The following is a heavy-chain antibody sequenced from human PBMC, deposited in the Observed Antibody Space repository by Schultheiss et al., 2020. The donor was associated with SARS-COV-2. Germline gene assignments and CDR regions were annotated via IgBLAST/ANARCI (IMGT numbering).Heavy chain of an antibody. Sequence: GSLRLSCAASGFTFSSYAMSWVRQAPGKGLEWIGEINHSGSTNYNPSLKSRVTISVDTSKNQFSLKLSSVTAADTAVYYCARGGGDYYYYYYMDVWGKGTTVTVSS. D-gene: IGHD2-15*01. CDR3: ARGGGDYYYYYYMDV. CDR2: INHSGST. J-gene: IGHJ6*03. V-gene: IGHV4-34*01. CDR1: GFTFSSYA.